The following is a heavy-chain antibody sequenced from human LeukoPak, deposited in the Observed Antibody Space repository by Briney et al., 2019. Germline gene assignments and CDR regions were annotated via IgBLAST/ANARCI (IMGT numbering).Heavy chain of an antibody. V-gene: IGHV4-59*01. CDR2: IYYSGST. D-gene: IGHD3-22*01. CDR1: GGSLSGYY. J-gene: IGHJ3*02. Sequence: NSSETLSLTCTVSGGSLSGYYWSWIRQPPGKGLEWIGYIYYSGSTKYNPSLKSRVTMSVDTSRNQFSLKLSSVTAADTAVYYCARGGLENGYHSNDGFDIWGQGTMVTVSS. CDR3: ARGGLENGYHSNDGFDI.